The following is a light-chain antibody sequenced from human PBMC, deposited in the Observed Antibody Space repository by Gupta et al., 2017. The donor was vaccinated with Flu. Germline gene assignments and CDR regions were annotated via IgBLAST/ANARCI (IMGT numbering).Light chain of an antibody. CDR2: EDN. Sequence: SYELTQSPSVSVSPGQTARITCSGDALPKKYVYWYQQKPSQAPVLVVYEDNKRHSGIPERFSASSSGTLATLTISGAQVEDEGGYYCYSIDYRGNGVFGGGTKVTVL. CDR3: YSIDYRGNGV. V-gene: IGLV3-10*01. CDR1: ALPKKY. J-gene: IGLJ3*02.